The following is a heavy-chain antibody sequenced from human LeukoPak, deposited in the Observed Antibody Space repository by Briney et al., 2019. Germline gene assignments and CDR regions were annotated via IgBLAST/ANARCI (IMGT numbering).Heavy chain of an antibody. CDR2: IYSGGST. Sequence: GGSLRLSCAASEFSVSSNYMSWVRQAPGKGLEWISLIYSGGSTFYADSVKGRFTISRDNSKNTLYLQMNSLRAEDTAVYYCTRALYYFDYWGQGTLVTVSS. CDR1: EFSVSSNY. CDR3: TRALYYFDY. J-gene: IGHJ4*02. V-gene: IGHV3-66*01.